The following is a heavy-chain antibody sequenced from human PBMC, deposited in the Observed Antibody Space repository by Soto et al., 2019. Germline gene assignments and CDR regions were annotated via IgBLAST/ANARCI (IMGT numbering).Heavy chain of an antibody. Sequence: ASVKVSCKASGYTFTSYAMNWVRQAPGQGLEWMGWINTNTGNPTYAQGFTGRFVFSLDTSVSTAYLQICSLKAEDTAVYYCARAPNYDFWSGYLSGHYYYGMDVWGQGTTVTVS. CDR3: ARAPNYDFWSGYLSGHYYYGMDV. V-gene: IGHV7-4-1*01. D-gene: IGHD3-3*01. CDR1: GYTFTSYA. J-gene: IGHJ6*02. CDR2: INTNTGNP.